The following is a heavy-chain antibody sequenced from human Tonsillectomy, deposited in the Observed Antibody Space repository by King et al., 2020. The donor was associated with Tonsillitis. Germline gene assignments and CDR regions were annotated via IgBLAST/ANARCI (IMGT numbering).Heavy chain of an antibody. Sequence: VQLVESGGGLVQPGGSLRLSCAASGFTFSSYDMHWVRQPTGKGLEWVSGIATACDPYYPGSVKGRFPISRENSKNSFYRQMNRLRAGDTAVYYCARGLITFGGAQDGMDVWGQGTTVTVSS. V-gene: IGHV3-13*05. CDR1: GFTFSSYD. CDR2: IATACDP. CDR3: ARGLITFGGAQDGMDV. D-gene: IGHD3-16*01. J-gene: IGHJ6*02.